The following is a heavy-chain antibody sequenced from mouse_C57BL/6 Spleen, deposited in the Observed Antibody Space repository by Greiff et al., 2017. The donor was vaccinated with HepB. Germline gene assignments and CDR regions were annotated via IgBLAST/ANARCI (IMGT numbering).Heavy chain of an antibody. J-gene: IGHJ1*03. CDR1: GYTFTDYY. CDR3: ARGVITTVVAKYFDV. D-gene: IGHD1-1*01. CDR2: INPNNGGT. Sequence: EVQLQQSGPELVKPGASVKISCKASGYTFTDYYMNWVKQSHGKSLEWIGDINPNNGGTSYNQKFKGKATLTVDKSSSTAYMELRSLTSEDSAVYYCARGVITTVVAKYFDVWGTGTTVTVSS. V-gene: IGHV1-26*01.